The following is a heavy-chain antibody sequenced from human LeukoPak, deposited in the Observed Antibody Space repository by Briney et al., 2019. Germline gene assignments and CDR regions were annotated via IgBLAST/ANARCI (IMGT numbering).Heavy chain of an antibody. CDR3: ARKGWFGELLYGGDGAFDI. D-gene: IGHD3-10*01. Sequence: GGSLRLSCAASGFTFSSYAMSWVRQAPGEGLEWVSAISGSGGSTYYADSVKGRFTISRDNAKSSLYLQMNSLRAEDTAVYYCARKGWFGELLYGGDGAFDIWGQGTMVTVSS. V-gene: IGHV3-23*01. CDR1: GFTFSSYA. J-gene: IGHJ3*02. CDR2: ISGSGGST.